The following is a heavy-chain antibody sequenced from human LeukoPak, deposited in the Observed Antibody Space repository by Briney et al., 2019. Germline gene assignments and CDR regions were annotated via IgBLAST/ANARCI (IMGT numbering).Heavy chain of an antibody. V-gene: IGHV4-61*01. D-gene: IGHD3-16*01. J-gene: IGHJ4*02. CDR2: IYYSGST. CDR1: SGSVSSGSYY. CDR3: ARGRYDYVWDY. Sequence: SETLSLTCTVSSGSVSSGSYYWSWIRQPPGKGLEWIGYIYYSGSTNYNSSLKSQVTISVDTSKNQFSLKLSAVTAADTAVYYFARGRYDYVWDYWGQGTLVTVSS.